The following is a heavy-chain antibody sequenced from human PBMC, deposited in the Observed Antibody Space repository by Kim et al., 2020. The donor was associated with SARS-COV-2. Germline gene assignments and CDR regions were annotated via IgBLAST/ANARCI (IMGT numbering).Heavy chain of an antibody. Sequence: SVKVSCKASGGTFSSYAISWVRQAPGQGLEWMGGIIPIFGTANYTQKFQGRVTITADESTSTAYMELSSLRSEDTAVYYCAREDTTTNAFDIWGQGTMVTVSS. CDR2: IIPIFGTA. CDR3: AREDTTTNAFDI. D-gene: IGHD1-26*01. V-gene: IGHV1-69*13. CDR1: GGTFSSYA. J-gene: IGHJ3*02.